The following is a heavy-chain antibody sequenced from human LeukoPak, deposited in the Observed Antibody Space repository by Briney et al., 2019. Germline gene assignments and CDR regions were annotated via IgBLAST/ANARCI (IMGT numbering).Heavy chain of an antibody. CDR2: INPNSGGT. Sequence: ASVKVSCKASGYTFTGYYMHWVRQAPGQGLEWMGWINPNSGGTNYAQKFQGRVTMTRDTSISTAYMELSRLRSDDTAVYYCAVAVAGKGNWFDPWGQGTLVTVSS. D-gene: IGHD6-19*01. CDR1: GYTFTGYY. J-gene: IGHJ5*02. CDR3: AVAVAGKGNWFDP. V-gene: IGHV1-2*02.